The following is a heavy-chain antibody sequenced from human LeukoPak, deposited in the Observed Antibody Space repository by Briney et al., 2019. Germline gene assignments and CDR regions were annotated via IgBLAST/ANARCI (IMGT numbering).Heavy chain of an antibody. V-gene: IGHV1-8*01. CDR2: MNPNSGNT. Sequence: GASVKVSCKASGYTFTSYDINWVRQATGQGLEWMGWMNPNSGNTGYAQKFQGRVTMTRNTSISTAYMELSSLRSEDTAVYYCARASSGVLCSSTSCPNYYYYYYMDVWGKGTTVTVFS. CDR1: GYTFTSYD. D-gene: IGHD2-2*01. J-gene: IGHJ6*03. CDR3: ARASSGVLCSSTSCPNYYYYYYMDV.